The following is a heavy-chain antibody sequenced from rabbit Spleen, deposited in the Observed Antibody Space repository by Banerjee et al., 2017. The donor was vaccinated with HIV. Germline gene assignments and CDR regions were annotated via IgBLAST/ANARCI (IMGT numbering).Heavy chain of an antibody. Sequence: QEQLVESGGGLVKPGASLTLTCKASGFSFSSGYDMCWVRQAPGKGLEWIGCINADSANTYYATWAKGRFTISRTSPTTVTLQMTSLTAADTATYFCARDPYRINGVVVLWGQGTLVTVS. CDR2: INADSANT. J-gene: IGHJ4*01. V-gene: IGHV1S45*01. D-gene: IGHD2-1*01. CDR1: GFSFSSGYD. CDR3: ARDPYRINGVVVL.